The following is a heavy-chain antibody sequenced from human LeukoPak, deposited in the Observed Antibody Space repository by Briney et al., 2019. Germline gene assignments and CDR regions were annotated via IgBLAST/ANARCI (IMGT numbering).Heavy chain of an antibody. Sequence: GESLKISCKGSGYSFTSYWIGLVRQMPGKRLEWMGIIYPGDSDTRYSPSFQGQVTISADKSISTAYLQWSSLKASDTAMYYCARAPVVVAAMWFDPWGQGTLVTVSS. CDR3: ARAPVVVAAMWFDP. D-gene: IGHD2-15*01. V-gene: IGHV5-51*01. J-gene: IGHJ5*02. CDR1: GYSFTSYW. CDR2: IYPGDSDT.